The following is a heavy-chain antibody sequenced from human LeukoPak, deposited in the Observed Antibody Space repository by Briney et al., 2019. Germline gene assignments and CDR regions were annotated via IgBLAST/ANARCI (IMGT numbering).Heavy chain of an antibody. CDR2: IYPGDSDT. Sequence: GESLQISCQASGYSFTNTFIGWVRQLPEKGLEWMGIIYPGDSDTRYSPSFQGQVTISADKSITTAYLQWSSLKASDTAMYYCARPIAAAGTDLGYWGQGTLVTVSS. CDR3: ARPIAAAGTDLGY. J-gene: IGHJ4*02. D-gene: IGHD6-13*01. V-gene: IGHV5-51*01. CDR1: GYSFTNTF.